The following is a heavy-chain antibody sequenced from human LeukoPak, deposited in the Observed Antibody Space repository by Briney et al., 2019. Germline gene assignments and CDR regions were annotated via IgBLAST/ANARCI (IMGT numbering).Heavy chain of an antibody. V-gene: IGHV4-39*07. Sequence: SETLSLTCTVSGASISSTNYYWGWIRQPPGKGLEWIGSIYYSGSTYYNPSLKSRLTISVDTSKNQFSLKLSSVTAADTAVYYCASGLRYFDLYYWGQGTLVTVSS. CDR3: ASGLRYFDLYY. CDR1: GASISSTNYY. D-gene: IGHD3-9*01. J-gene: IGHJ4*02. CDR2: IYYSGST.